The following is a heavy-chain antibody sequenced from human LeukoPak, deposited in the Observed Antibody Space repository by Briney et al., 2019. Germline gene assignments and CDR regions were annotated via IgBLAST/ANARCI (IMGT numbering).Heavy chain of an antibody. V-gene: IGHV3-23*01. Sequence: PGGSLRLSCAASGFTFSSYAMSWVRQAPGKGLEWVSAISGSGGSTYYADSVKGRFTISRDNSKNTLYLQMNSLRAEDTAVYYCAKVRPQQWLVSGYSDYWGQGTLVTVSS. D-gene: IGHD6-19*01. J-gene: IGHJ4*02. CDR3: AKVRPQQWLVSGYSDY. CDR2: ISGSGGST. CDR1: GFTFSSYA.